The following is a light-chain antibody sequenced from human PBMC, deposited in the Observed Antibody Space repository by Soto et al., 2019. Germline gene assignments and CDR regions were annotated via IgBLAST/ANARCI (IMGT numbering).Light chain of an antibody. CDR2: KAS. CDR1: QTISTW. CDR3: LQYNSYSTYT. J-gene: IGKJ2*01. V-gene: IGKV1-5*03. Sequence: DIQMTQSPSILSASVGDRVTITCRASQTISTWLAWFQQKPGKAPKLLIYKASSLESGVPLRFSGSGSGTEFTLTISSLQPDDFATYYCLQYNSYSTYTFGQGTKVEIK.